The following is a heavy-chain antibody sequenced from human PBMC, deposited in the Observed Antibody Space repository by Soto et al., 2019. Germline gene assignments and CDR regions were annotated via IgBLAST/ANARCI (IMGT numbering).Heavy chain of an antibody. CDR1: GYTFTSYD. Sequence: ASVKVSCKASGYTFTSYDINWVRQATGQGLEWMGWMNPNSGNTGYAQKFQGRVTMTRNTSISTAYMELSSLRSEDTAVYYCARVFGYSSSWGNYYYYYYMDVWGKGTTVTVSS. V-gene: IGHV1-8*01. CDR2: MNPNSGNT. J-gene: IGHJ6*03. D-gene: IGHD6-13*01. CDR3: ARVFGYSSSWGNYYYYYYMDV.